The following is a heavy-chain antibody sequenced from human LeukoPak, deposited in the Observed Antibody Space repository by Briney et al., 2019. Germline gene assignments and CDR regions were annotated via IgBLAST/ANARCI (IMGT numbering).Heavy chain of an antibody. Sequence: SETLSLTCAVSGYSISSSNWWGWIRQPPGKGLEWIGYIYYSGSIYYNPSLKSRVTMSVDTSKNQFSLKLSSMTAVDTAVYYCARAKWEPEVYLDYWGQGTLVTVSS. D-gene: IGHD1-26*01. V-gene: IGHV4-28*05. CDR1: GYSISSSNW. CDR3: ARAKWEPEVYLDY. J-gene: IGHJ4*02. CDR2: IYYSGSI.